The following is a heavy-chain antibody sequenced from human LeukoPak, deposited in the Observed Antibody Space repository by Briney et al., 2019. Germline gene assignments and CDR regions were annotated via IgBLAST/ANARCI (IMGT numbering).Heavy chain of an antibody. CDR3: ARDPTTVTKGFDI. V-gene: IGHV4-59*11. CDR1: GDSISTHY. J-gene: IGHJ3*02. D-gene: IGHD4-11*01. CDR2: ISYIGIT. Sequence: SETLSLTCTISGDSISTHYWTWIRQPPGKGLEWIGYISYIGITNYNPSLKSRVTISIDTSKNQFSLRLRSVTAADTALYYRARDPTTVTKGFDIWGQGTVVTVSS.